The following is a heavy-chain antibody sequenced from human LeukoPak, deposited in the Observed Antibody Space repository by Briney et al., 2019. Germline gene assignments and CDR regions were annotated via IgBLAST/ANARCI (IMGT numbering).Heavy chain of an antibody. V-gene: IGHV3-7*03. CDR2: IKPDGGEK. Sequence: GGSLRLSCEASGFSFSNCWMSWVRQAPGKGLEWVANIKPDGGEKYYVDSVKGRFTISRDNAKNSLYLQMSSLRAEDTAIYYCATYRQVLLPFESWGQGTLVTVSS. D-gene: IGHD2-8*02. J-gene: IGHJ4*02. CDR3: ATYRQVLLPFES. CDR1: GFSFSNCW.